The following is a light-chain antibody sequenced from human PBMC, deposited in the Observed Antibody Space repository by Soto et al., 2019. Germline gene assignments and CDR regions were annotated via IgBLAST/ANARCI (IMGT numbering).Light chain of an antibody. V-gene: IGLV2-14*01. CDR1: SSDVGGYNY. CDR3: SSYTSSNTLV. J-gene: IGLJ3*02. Sequence: QSALTQPASVSGSPGQSITISCTGSSSDVGGYNYVSWYQQHPGKAPKLMIYEVSNRPSGVSNRFSGSKSGNTASLTISGLQADDGADYYCSSYTSSNTLVFGGGTQLTVL. CDR2: EVS.